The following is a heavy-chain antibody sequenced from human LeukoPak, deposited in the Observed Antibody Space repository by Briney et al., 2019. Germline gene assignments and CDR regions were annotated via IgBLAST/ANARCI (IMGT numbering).Heavy chain of an antibody. CDR3: GKDGAWGRYKD. CDR2: IRYDGSNK. Sequence: GGSLRLSCAASGFTFSSYGMHSVRQAPGKGLEWVAFIRYDGSNKYYADSVKRRFTIYRDNSKHTVSLQMNILRGEDRAVYYGGKDGAWGRYKDWGQGTLVTVSS. CDR1: GFTFSSYG. J-gene: IGHJ1*01. V-gene: IGHV3-30*02. D-gene: IGHD3-16*01.